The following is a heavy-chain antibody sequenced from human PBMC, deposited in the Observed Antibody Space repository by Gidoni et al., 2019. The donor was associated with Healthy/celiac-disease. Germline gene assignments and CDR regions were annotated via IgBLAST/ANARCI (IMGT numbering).Heavy chain of an antibody. D-gene: IGHD3-10*01. J-gene: IGHJ5*02. Sequence: QMQLVQSGAEVKKPGASVTVSCKASGYPFTSYNINWVRQATGQGLEWMGWMNPKSGNTGYAQKFQGRVTMTRNTSISTAYMELSSLRSEDTAVDYCARGRITMVRGARGRNWFDPWGQGTLVTVSS. CDR3: ARGRITMVRGARGRNWFDP. CDR2: MNPKSGNT. CDR1: GYPFTSYN. V-gene: IGHV1-8*01.